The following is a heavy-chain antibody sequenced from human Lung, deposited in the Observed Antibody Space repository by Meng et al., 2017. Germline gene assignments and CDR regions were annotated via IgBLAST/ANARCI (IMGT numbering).Heavy chain of an antibody. CDR1: GGSFSDYY. CDR3: ARGPTTMAHDFDY. Sequence: QVLPPRWGGGRWKPSETLSLPRVVSGGSFSDYYWSWIRQPPGKGLEWIGEINHSGSTNYNPSLESRATISVDTSQNNLSLKLSSVTAADSAVYYCARGPTTMAHDFDYWGQGTLVTVSS. CDR2: INHSGST. J-gene: IGHJ4*02. D-gene: IGHD4-11*01. V-gene: IGHV4-34*01.